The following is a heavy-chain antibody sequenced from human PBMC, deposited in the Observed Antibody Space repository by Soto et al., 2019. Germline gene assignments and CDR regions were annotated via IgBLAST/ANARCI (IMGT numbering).Heavy chain of an antibody. CDR1: GGSLSGYY. CDR2: VKDAGHT. CDR3: ARGQEGVVATH. D-gene: IGHD5-12*01. J-gene: IGHJ4*02. Sequence: QVQLQQWGAGLLKPSETLSLNCAVTGGSLSGYYWSWIRQPPGKGLEWIGEVKDAGHTNYSPSLRGPVTISSHTTNNQFALRLTSVTAADTGVYYCARGQEGVVATHWDQGSLVTVSS. V-gene: IGHV4-34*01.